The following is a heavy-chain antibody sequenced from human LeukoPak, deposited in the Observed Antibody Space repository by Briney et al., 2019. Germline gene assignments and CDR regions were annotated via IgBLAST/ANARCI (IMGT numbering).Heavy chain of an antibody. CDR3: ASGSYSSGRHPYFDS. CDR2: LFYTGST. CDR1: GGSLSSSNYY. D-gene: IGHD6-19*01. V-gene: IGHV4-39*01. Sequence: SETLSLTCSVSGGSLSSSNYYWGCIRQPPGKGLEWIGSLFYTGSTYYNPSLKSRVTISVDTSKNQFSLNLSSVTAADTAIYYCASGSYSSGRHPYFDSWGQGTLVTVSS. J-gene: IGHJ4*02.